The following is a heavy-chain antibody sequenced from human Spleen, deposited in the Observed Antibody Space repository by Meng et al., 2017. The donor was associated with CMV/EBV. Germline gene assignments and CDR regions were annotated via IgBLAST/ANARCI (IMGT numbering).Heavy chain of an antibody. D-gene: IGHD2-2*01. Sequence: GESLKISCAASGFTFSDYYMSWIRQAPGKGLEWVAYISSSGNIIYYADSVKGRFTISRDNAKNSLYLQMNSLRAEDTAVYYCARDPYCSSASCYVDYWGQGTLVTVSS. CDR3: ARDPYCSSASCYVDY. V-gene: IGHV3-11*04. CDR2: ISSSGNII. CDR1: GFTFSDYY. J-gene: IGHJ4*02.